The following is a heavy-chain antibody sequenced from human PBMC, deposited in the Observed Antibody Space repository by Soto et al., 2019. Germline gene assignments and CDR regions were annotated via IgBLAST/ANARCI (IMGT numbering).Heavy chain of an antibody. V-gene: IGHV4-4*07. CDR3: ARGQRFSDWFDP. J-gene: IGHJ5*02. CDR2: IYSSGST. D-gene: IGHD3-3*01. CDR1: PGAIGSHY. Sequence: XGTMGLTCTISPGAIGSHYWTLIRQPSGKGLEWIGRIYSSGSTHYNPSLQSRVTMSLDTSKNQFSLRLESVTAADTAVHYRARGQRFSDWFDPWGQRTWGTV.